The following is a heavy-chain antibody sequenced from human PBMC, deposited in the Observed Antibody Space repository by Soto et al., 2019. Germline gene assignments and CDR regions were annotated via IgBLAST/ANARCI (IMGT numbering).Heavy chain of an antibody. D-gene: IGHD1-1*01. CDR3: AKGPLGSRYDLDY. J-gene: IGHJ4*02. V-gene: IGHV3-23*01. CDR2: ISASGGST. Sequence: GGSLRLSCAASGFTFSNYVMNWVRQAPGKGLDWVSAISASGGSTYYADSVKGRFTISRDNSKNTLYLQMSSLRAEDTAVYYCAKGPLGSRYDLDYSAQGSLDPGSA. CDR1: GFTFSNYV.